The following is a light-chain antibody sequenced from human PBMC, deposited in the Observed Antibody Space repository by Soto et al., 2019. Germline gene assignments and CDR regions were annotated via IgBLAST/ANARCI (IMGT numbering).Light chain of an antibody. CDR2: DAS. Sequence: IVLTQSPGTLSLSPGERAPLSCRASQSVSTSKLAWYQQRPGQAPRLLMYDASRRATGIPARFSGSGSGTDFTLTISSLEPEDFAVYYCQQRSNWPPTFGQGTKVDIK. V-gene: IGKV3D-20*02. CDR3: QQRSNWPPT. J-gene: IGKJ1*01. CDR1: QSVSTSK.